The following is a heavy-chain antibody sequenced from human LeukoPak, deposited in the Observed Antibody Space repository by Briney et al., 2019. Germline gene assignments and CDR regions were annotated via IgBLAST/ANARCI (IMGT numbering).Heavy chain of an antibody. CDR1: GFTFSSYA. Sequence: LTGGSLRLSCAASGFTFSSYAMSWVRQAPGKGLEWVSAISGSGGSTYYADSVKGRFTISRDNSKNTLYLQMNSLRAEGTAVYYCAKGAADCYDSSGYYGIDYWGQGTLVTVSS. CDR2: ISGSGGST. CDR3: AKGAADCYDSSGYYGIDY. D-gene: IGHD3-22*01. J-gene: IGHJ4*02. V-gene: IGHV3-23*01.